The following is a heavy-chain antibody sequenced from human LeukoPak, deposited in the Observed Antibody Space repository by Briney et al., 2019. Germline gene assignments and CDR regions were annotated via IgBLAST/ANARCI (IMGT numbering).Heavy chain of an antibody. Sequence: SETLSLICTVSGGSISSYYWSWIRQPAGKGLEWIGRIQTSGSTNYNPSLKSRVTISVDKSKNQFSLELSSVTAADTAVYYCARGVGSIAMVRGVIDWFDPWGQGTLVTVSS. CDR2: IQTSGST. CDR1: GGSISSYY. V-gene: IGHV4-4*07. J-gene: IGHJ5*02. CDR3: ARGVGSIAMVRGVIDWFDP. D-gene: IGHD3-10*01.